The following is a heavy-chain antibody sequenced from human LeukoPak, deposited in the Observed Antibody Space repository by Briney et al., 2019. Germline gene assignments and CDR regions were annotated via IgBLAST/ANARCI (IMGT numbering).Heavy chain of an antibody. D-gene: IGHD3-22*01. CDR2: IYHSGST. CDR1: GGPISSSNW. Sequence: PSETLSLTCAVSGGPISSSNWWSWVRQPPGKGLEWIGEIYHSGSTNYNPSLKSRVTISVDTSKNQFSLKLSSLTAADTAVYYCARISFYYHRGPDLHLYYFDYWGQGTLVTVSS. V-gene: IGHV4-4*02. J-gene: IGHJ4*02. CDR3: ARISFYYHRGPDLHLYYFDY.